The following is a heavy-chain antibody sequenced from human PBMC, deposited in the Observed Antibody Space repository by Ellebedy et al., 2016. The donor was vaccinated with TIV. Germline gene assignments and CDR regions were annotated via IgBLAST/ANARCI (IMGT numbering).Heavy chain of an antibody. D-gene: IGHD3-10*01. CDR2: ISSDSSDL. V-gene: IGHV3-21*01. Sequence: GESLKISCAASGFSFSSYIMNWVRQAPGEAPAWVSSISSDSSDLSYAGSGKGRFTISRENAKNLLYLQMNSLGVEDTAVYYCAAGSKEYWFDPWGQGTLVTVSS. CDR3: AAGSKEYWFDP. J-gene: IGHJ5*02. CDR1: GFSFSSYI.